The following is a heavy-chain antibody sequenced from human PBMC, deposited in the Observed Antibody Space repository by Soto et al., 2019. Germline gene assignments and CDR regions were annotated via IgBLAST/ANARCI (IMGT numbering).Heavy chain of an antibody. D-gene: IGHD5-12*01. J-gene: IGHJ6*02. CDR2: IIPIFGTA. V-gene: IGHV1-69*01. CDR3: ARGFVATPDYGMDV. Sequence: QVQLVQSGAEGKKPGSSVRVSSRASGGPFSTYAISWWRQAPGQGLEWMGGIIPIFGTANYAQKFQGRVTITADESTSTAYMELSSLRSEDTAVYYCARGFVATPDYGMDVWGQGTTVTVSS. CDR1: GGPFSTYA.